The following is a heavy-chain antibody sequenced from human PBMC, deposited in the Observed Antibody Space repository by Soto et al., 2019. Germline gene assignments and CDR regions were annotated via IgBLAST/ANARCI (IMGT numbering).Heavy chain of an antibody. CDR3: ASQQLVHYYYGMDV. D-gene: IGHD6-13*01. Sequence: QLQLQESGPGLVKPSETLSLTCTVSGGSISSSSYYWGWIRQPPGKGLEWIGSIYYSGSTYYNPSLKSRVTISVDTSKNQFSLKLSSVTAADTAVYYCASQQLVHYYYGMDVWGRGTTVTVSS. CDR2: IYYSGST. CDR1: GGSISSSSYY. V-gene: IGHV4-39*01. J-gene: IGHJ6*02.